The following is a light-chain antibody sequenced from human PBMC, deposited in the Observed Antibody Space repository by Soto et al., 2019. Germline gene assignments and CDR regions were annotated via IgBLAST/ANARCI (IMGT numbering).Light chain of an antibody. CDR3: QSYDGSLSGWV. V-gene: IGLV1-40*01. CDR2: GNS. J-gene: IGLJ3*02. Sequence: QAVVTQPPSVSGAPGQRVTISCTGSSSNIGAGYDVHWYQQLPGTAPKLLIYGNSNRPSGVPDRFSGSKSGTSASLAITGLRAEDAADDYCQSYDGSLSGWVFGGGTQLTVL. CDR1: SSNIGAGYD.